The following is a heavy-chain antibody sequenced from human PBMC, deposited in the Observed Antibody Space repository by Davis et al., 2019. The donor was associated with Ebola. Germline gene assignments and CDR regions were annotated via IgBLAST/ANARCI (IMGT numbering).Heavy chain of an antibody. D-gene: IGHD1-26*01. Sequence: ASVKVSCKASGYTFTGYYMHWVRQAPGQGLEWMGWISPNSGGTNYAQKFQGRVTMTRDTSISTAYMELNRLTSDDTAVYYCARDSGAVAFDIWGQGTMVTVSS. J-gene: IGHJ3*02. V-gene: IGHV1-2*02. CDR3: ARDSGAVAFDI. CDR2: ISPNSGGT. CDR1: GYTFTGYY.